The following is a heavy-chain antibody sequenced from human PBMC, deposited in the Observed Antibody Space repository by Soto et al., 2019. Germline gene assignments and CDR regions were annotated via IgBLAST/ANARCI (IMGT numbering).Heavy chain of an antibody. CDR1: GFTFSSYA. J-gene: IGHJ6*02. D-gene: IGHD4-17*01. CDR3: AKDRPILRFYDYGEPRGMDV. V-gene: IGHV3-23*01. CDR2: ISGSGGST. Sequence: PGGSLRLSCAASGFTFSSYAMSWVRQAPGKGLEWVSAISGSGGSTYYADSVKGRFTISRDNSKNTLYLQMNSLRAEDTAVYYCAKDRPILRFYDYGEPRGMDVWGQGTTVTVSS.